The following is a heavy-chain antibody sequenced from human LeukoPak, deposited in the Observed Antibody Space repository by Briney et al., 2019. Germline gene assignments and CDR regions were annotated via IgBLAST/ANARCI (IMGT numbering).Heavy chain of an antibody. Sequence: SGGSLRLSCAASGFTFSTYTLNWVRQAPGKGLEWVSSIRTNSSHIYYADSVKGRFTISRDNAKNSLFLQMNSLIAEDTAVYYCSRAEYSTMVRGVIVYYGMDVWGQGTTVTVSS. D-gene: IGHD3-10*01. CDR3: SRAEYSTMVRGVIVYYGMDV. CDR1: GFTFSTYT. CDR2: IRTNSSHI. J-gene: IGHJ6*02. V-gene: IGHV3-21*01.